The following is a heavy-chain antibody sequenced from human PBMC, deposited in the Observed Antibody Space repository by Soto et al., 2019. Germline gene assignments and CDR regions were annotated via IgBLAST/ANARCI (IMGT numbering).Heavy chain of an antibody. J-gene: IGHJ5*02. CDR1: GFTFSSYS. V-gene: IGHV3-21*01. CDR2: ISSSSSYI. D-gene: IGHD3-10*01. CDR3: ARDYAAVYGSGSYPWFDP. Sequence: GSLRLSCAASGFTFSSYSMNWVRQAPGKGLEWVSSISSSSSYIYYADSVKGRFTISRDNAKNSLYLQMNSLRAEDTAVYYCARDYAAVYGSGSYPWFDPWGQGTLVTVSS.